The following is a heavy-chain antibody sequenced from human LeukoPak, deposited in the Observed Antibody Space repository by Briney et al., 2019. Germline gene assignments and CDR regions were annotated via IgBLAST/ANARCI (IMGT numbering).Heavy chain of an antibody. CDR3: ARAGIGKSYSSSSALYS. CDR2: INPNSGGT. Sequence: ASVKVSCKASGYTFTGYYMHWVRQAPGQGLEWMGWINPNSGGTNYAQKFQGRVTMTRDTSISTAYMELSRLRSDDTAVYYCARAGIGKSYSSSSALYSWGQGTLVTVSS. D-gene: IGHD6-6*01. J-gene: IGHJ5*02. V-gene: IGHV1-2*02. CDR1: GYTFTGYY.